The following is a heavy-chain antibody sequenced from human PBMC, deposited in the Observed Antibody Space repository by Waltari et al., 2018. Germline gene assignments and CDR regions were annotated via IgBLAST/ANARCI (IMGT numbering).Heavy chain of an antibody. D-gene: IGHD6-13*01. CDR3: ATPREAGYSSSWDAFDI. V-gene: IGHV1-8*03. CDR2: MNPNSGNT. Sequence: QVQLVQSGAEVKKPGASVKVSCKASGYTFTSYDINWVRQATGQGLEWMGWMNPNSGNTGYAQKYHGRVTITRNTTISTAYMELSSLRSEDTAVYYCATPREAGYSSSWDAFDIWGQGTMVTVSS. CDR1: GYTFTSYD. J-gene: IGHJ3*02.